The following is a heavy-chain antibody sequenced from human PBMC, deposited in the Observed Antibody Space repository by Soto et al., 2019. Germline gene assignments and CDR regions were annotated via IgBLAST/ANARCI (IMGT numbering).Heavy chain of an antibody. CDR3: LKDAPNGSIDD. CDR1: GFRFEQYV. J-gene: IGHJ4*02. D-gene: IGHD3-10*01. CDR2: VSPTGDTI. Sequence: VQVVASGGGLVQPGRSLRLSCAVSGFRFEQYVMNWVRQGPGKGLECVSTVSPTGDTIAYADSVEGRFTVSRDNAKNSLLMQMNRLKYDDTAFNYCLKDAPNGSIDDWGQGTLVTVSS. V-gene: IGHV3-9*01.